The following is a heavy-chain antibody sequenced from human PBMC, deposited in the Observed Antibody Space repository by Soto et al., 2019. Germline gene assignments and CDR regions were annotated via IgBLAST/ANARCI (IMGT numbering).Heavy chain of an antibody. J-gene: IGHJ6*02. Sequence: SETLSLTCAVYGGSFSGYYWSWIRQPPGKGLEWIGEINHSGSTNYNPSLKSRVTISVDTSKNQFSLKLISVTAADTAVYYCARGGYDFWSGTAPFYFYGMDVWGQGTTVTVS. CDR1: GGSFSGYY. D-gene: IGHD3-3*01. CDR2: INHSGST. CDR3: ARGGYDFWSGTAPFYFYGMDV. V-gene: IGHV4-34*01.